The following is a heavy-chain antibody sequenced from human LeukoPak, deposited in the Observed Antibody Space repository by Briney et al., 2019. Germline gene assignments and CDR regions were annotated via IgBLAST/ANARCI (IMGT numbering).Heavy chain of an antibody. CDR3: AKDVGKWESLHFFDY. D-gene: IGHD1-26*01. CDR2: ISGSGAST. J-gene: IGHJ4*02. Sequence: GGSLRLSCLTSGFTFSTNPMSWVRQAPGKGLEWISGISGSGASTYYADSVTGRFTISRDNSRNTLYLQMNSLRGDDTAVYYCAKDVGKWESLHFFDYWGQGTLVTVSS. V-gene: IGHV3-23*01. CDR1: GFTFSTNP.